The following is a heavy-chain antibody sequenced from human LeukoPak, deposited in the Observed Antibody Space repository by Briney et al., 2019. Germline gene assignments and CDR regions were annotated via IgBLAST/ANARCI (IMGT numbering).Heavy chain of an antibody. CDR2: IIPIFGTA. D-gene: IGHD3-3*01. CDR3: ARATFWSGYYSPQSNYMDV. V-gene: IGHV1-69*13. J-gene: IGHJ6*03. CDR1: GGTFSSYA. Sequence: EASVKVSCKASGGTFSSYAISWVRQAPGQGLEWMGGIIPIFGTANYAQKFQGRVTITADESTSTAYMELSSLRSEDTAVYYCARATFWSGYYSPQSNYMDVWGKGTTVTVSS.